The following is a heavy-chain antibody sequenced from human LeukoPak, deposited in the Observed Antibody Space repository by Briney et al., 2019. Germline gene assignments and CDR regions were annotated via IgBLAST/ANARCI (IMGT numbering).Heavy chain of an antibody. Sequence: SVKVSCKASGGSISSHPVSWVRQAPGQGLEWMGGIIPVFGTADYAQKFQGRITITADTSTSTVYMEWSSLSFEDTAIYFCATGDSGRGPFDYWGQGTLVTVSS. J-gene: IGHJ4*02. CDR3: ATGDSGRGPFDY. CDR2: IIPVFGTA. CDR1: GGSISSHP. V-gene: IGHV1-69*06. D-gene: IGHD5-12*01.